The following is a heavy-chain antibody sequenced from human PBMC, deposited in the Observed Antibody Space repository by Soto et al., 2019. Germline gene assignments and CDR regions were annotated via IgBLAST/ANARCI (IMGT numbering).Heavy chain of an antibody. CDR3: SRENLFQDY. D-gene: IGHD3-10*02. V-gene: IGHV3-7*03. Sequence: EVQLVESGGGLVQPGGSLRLSCEASGFSFNAYYMTWVRQAPGRGLEWVASIKSDGSEQYYVDSVKGRFTISRDNAKNSLYLQMNSLRAGDTALYYCSRENLFQDYWGQGTLVIVSS. J-gene: IGHJ4*02. CDR2: IKSDGSEQ. CDR1: GFSFNAYY.